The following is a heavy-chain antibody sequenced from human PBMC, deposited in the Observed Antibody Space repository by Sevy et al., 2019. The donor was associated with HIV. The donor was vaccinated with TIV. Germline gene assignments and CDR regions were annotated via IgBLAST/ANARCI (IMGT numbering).Heavy chain of an antibody. V-gene: IGHV4-59*01. CDR2: IYYSGST. CDR3: ARTPVIMITSGGVIAVRQFDF. CDR1: GGSISGYY. D-gene: IGHD3-16*02. J-gene: IGHJ4*02. Sequence: SETLSLTCTVSGGSISGYYRSWIRQPPGKGLEWIGYIYYSGSTNYNPSLKNRVTMSVDTSKNQFSLKMSSVTAADTAVYYCARTPVIMITSGGVIAVRQFDFWGQGTLVTVSS.